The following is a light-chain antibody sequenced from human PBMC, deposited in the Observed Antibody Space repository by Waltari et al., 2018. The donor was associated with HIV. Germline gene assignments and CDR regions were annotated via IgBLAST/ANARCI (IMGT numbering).Light chain of an antibody. CDR3: SSYTATTAIL. CDR1: NIDVGGYGY. J-gene: IGLJ3*02. Sequence: QSVLTQPASVSGSPGQSITISCTGTNIDVGGYGYVSWYQQHPGKAPKLLIYEVTHRPSGISSRFSGSKSGNTASMTISGLQAEDEADYYCSSYTATTAILFGGGTKVTVL. CDR2: EVT. V-gene: IGLV2-14*01.